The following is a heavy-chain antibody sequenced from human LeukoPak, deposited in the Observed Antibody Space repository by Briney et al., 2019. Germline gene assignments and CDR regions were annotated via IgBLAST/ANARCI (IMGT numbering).Heavy chain of an antibody. Sequence: GGSLRLSCTTSGFAFDDFAMSWVRQPAGKGLEWVGFIRRSAYGGAAEYAASVKGTFILSRDDSTRIAYLQMNSLTTEDTAVYYCSRNGLVDFDYWGQGSRVIVSP. CDR3: SRNGLVDFDY. CDR2: IRRSAYGGAA. V-gene: IGHV3-49*04. CDR1: GFAFDDFA. J-gene: IGHJ4*02.